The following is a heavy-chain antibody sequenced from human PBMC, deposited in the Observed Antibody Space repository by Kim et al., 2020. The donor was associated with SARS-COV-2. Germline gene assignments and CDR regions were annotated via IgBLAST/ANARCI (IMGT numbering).Heavy chain of an antibody. D-gene: IGHD2-21*01. V-gene: IGHV3-73*01. Sequence: GGSLRLSCTGSGFTFSGSSIHWVRQASGKGLEWVGRIRSSVNNYATAYVESVKGSFTFSRDDSKSTAYLQMNSLKTEDTAVYFCSSSGLGDYYGMDVWGQGTTVTVSS. CDR2: IRSSVNNYAT. J-gene: IGHJ6*02. CDR1: GFTFSGSS. CDR3: SSSGLGDYYGMDV.